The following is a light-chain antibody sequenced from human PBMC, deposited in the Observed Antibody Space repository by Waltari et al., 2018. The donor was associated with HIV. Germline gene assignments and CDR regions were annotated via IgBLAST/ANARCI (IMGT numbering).Light chain of an antibody. CDR3: QYYNTWPPMYT. V-gene: IGKV3-15*01. CDR1: PSVGRS. Sequence: IVLTQSPAALSVFPGQRATLSCRPSPSVGRSLAWYQQKPGQSPRLLVYGASTRATGVPARFSGDGSGTSFTLTISSLQPEDFAVYYCQYYNTWPPMYTFGQGTKLEI. J-gene: IGKJ2*01. CDR2: GAS.